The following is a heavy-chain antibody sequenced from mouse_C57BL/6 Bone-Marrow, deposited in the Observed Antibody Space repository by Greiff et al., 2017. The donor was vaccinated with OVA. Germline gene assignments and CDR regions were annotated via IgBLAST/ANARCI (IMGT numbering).Heavy chain of an antibody. CDR3: ARTGNLLWSLYWYFDV. Sequence: VQLQQSGPELVKPGASVKISCKASGYAFSSSWMNWVKQRPGKGLEWIGRIYPGDGDTNYNGKFKGKATLTADKSSSTAYMQLSSLTSEDSAVYFCARTGNLLWSLYWYFDVWGTGTTVTVSS. V-gene: IGHV1-82*01. D-gene: IGHD2-1*01. CDR1: GYAFSSSW. CDR2: IYPGDGDT. J-gene: IGHJ1*03.